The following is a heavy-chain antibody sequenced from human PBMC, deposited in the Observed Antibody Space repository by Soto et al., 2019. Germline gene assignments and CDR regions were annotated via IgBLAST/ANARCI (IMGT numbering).Heavy chain of an antibody. V-gene: IGHV3-33*01. Sequence: GGSLGLSCAASGDSFCIYGMHGARQAPGKGLEWVAAIWNDGSNKDYAHSVKGRFTISRDNSKNTVYLQMNSLRGEDTAMYYCTREDEILTGFGYWGQGTLVTVS. CDR3: TREDEILTGFGY. CDR2: IWNDGSNK. CDR1: GDSFCIYG. J-gene: IGHJ4*02. D-gene: IGHD3-9*01.